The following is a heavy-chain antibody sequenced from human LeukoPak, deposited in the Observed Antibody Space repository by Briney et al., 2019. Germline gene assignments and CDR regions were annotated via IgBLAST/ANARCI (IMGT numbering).Heavy chain of an antibody. CDR3: ATAPFSLQALDY. J-gene: IGHJ4*02. CDR2: FDPEDGET. CDR1: GYTLTELS. Sequence: ASVKVSCKVSGYTLTELSMHWVRQAPGKGLEWMGGFDPEDGETIYAQKFQGRVTMTEDTSTDTAYMELSNLRSEDTAVYYCATAPFSLQALDYWGQGTLVTVSS. V-gene: IGHV1-24*01.